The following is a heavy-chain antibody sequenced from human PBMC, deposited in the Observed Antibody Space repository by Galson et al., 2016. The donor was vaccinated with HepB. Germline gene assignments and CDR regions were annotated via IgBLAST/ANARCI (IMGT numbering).Heavy chain of an antibody. J-gene: IGHJ4*02. Sequence: QSGAEVKKPGDSLKMSCQGSGYNFASYWIGWVRQMPGKGLEWMAIIYPGDSDTRYSPSFQGQVTISVDKSISTAYLQWSSLKASDTAIYYCASSPKYYDFRLWGQGTLVTVSS. CDR3: ASSPKYYDFRL. V-gene: IGHV5-51*01. D-gene: IGHD3-3*01. CDR2: IYPGDSDT. CDR1: GYNFASYW.